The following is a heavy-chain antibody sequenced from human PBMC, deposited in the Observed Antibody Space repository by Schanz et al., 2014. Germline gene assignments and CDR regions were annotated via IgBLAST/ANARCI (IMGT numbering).Heavy chain of an antibody. J-gene: IGHJ6*02. Sequence: QVQLVQSGAEVKKPGASVKVSCKASGYTFTRYYIHWVRQAPGQGLEWMGWINPDSGGTNYAQKFQGRVTMTRDMSINTAYMELSRLRSDDSAVYYCASDFWSGYSHYYYGLDVWGQGTTVTVSS. CDR2: INPDSGGT. V-gene: IGHV1-2*02. CDR3: ASDFWSGYSHYYYGLDV. CDR1: GYTFTRYY. D-gene: IGHD3-3*01.